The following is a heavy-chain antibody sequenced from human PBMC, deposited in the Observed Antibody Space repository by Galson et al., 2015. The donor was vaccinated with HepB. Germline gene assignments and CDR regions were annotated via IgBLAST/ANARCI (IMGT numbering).Heavy chain of an antibody. J-gene: IGHJ3*02. Sequence: SVKVSCKASGDTFRSYGISWVRQAPGQGLEWMGGIIPIFGTANYAQKFQGKVTITADESTSTAYMELSSLRSEDTAVYYCVRELIGAVAVNAFDIWGQGTMVTVSS. V-gene: IGHV1-69*13. CDR1: GDTFRSYG. CDR3: VRELIGAVAVNAFDI. D-gene: IGHD6-19*01. CDR2: IIPIFGTA.